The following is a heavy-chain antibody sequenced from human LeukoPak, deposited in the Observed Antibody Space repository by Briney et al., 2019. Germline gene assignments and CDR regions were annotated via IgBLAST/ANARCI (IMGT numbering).Heavy chain of an antibody. CDR1: GFTFSGYA. CDR3: ARETTWHYFDY. Sequence: GGSLRLSCAASGFTFSGYAMNWVRQAPGKGLEWVPSISSSSSYIYYADSVKGRFTISRDNAKNSLYLQMNSLRAEDTAVYYCARETTWHYFDYWGQGTLVTVSS. CDR2: ISSSSSYI. D-gene: IGHD2/OR15-2a*01. V-gene: IGHV3-21*01. J-gene: IGHJ4*02.